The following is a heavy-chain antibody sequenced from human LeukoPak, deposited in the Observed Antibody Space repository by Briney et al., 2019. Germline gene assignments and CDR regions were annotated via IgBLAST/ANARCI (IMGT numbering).Heavy chain of an antibody. D-gene: IGHD7-27*01. CDR1: GFTFTNHA. V-gene: IGHV3-23*01. CDR3: AKDRPLNWGYYFDS. CDR2: ISASAGTT. Sequence: GGSLRLSCAASGFTFTNHAMTWVRQAPGKGLEWVSSISASAGTTYYADSVKGRFTISRDTSKTTLHLQMSSLRADDTAVYYCAKDRPLNWGYYFDSWGQGTVVTVSS. J-gene: IGHJ4*02.